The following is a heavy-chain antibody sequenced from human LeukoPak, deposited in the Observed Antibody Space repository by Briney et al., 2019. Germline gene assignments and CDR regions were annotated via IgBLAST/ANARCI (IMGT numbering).Heavy chain of an antibody. CDR2: IYTSGST. D-gene: IGHD6-19*01. Sequence: PSETLSLTCTVSGGSISSYYWSWIRQPAGKGLEWIGRIYTSGSTNYNPSLKSRVTISVDTSKNQFSLKLSSVTAADTAVYYCARLKGIAVAGTLGSFYYYYYGMDVWGQGTTVTVSS. V-gene: IGHV4-4*07. J-gene: IGHJ6*02. CDR3: ARLKGIAVAGTLGSFYYYYYGMDV. CDR1: GGSISSYY.